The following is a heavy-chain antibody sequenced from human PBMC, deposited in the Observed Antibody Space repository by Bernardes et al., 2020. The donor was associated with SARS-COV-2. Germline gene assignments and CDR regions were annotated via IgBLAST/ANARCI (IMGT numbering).Heavy chain of an antibody. V-gene: IGHV4-59*08. D-gene: IGHD2-8*01. Sequence: SETLSLTCTVSGDSSKYYYWSWVRQTPGKGLEWIGCIYSSGTNTYNPSLKSRVPISIDTSQNQFSLKLTSVTAADTAIYYCARHGKYCTNGVCQTYYYYALDVWGQGTTVTVSS. CDR2: IYSSGTN. CDR3: ARHGKYCTNGVCQTYYYYALDV. J-gene: IGHJ6*02. CDR1: GDSSKYYY.